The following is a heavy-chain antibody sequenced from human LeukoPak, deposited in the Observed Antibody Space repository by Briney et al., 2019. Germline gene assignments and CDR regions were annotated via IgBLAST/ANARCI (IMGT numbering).Heavy chain of an antibody. J-gene: IGHJ4*02. V-gene: IGHV4-38-2*01. CDR1: GYPLNNAYY. D-gene: IGHD1-14*01. Sequence: SETLSLTCAVSGYPLNNAYYWVWIRQPPGKGLEWIGSIYHSGSTYYNPSLKSRVTISVDTSKNQFSLKLSSVTAADTAVYYCARRRYPDYWGQGTLVTVSS. CDR2: IYHSGST. CDR3: ARRRYPDY.